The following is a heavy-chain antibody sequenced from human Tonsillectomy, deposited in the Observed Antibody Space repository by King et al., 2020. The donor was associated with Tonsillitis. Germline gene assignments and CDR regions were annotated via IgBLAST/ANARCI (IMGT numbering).Heavy chain of an antibody. V-gene: IGHV4-59*08. Sequence: QLQESGPGLVKPSETLSLTCTVSGGSISSYYWSWIRQPPGKGLEWIGFIYNKGRTYYIPSLESRVSISVDTSKNQVSLNLSSVIAADTAVYYCARSTGRYSFDSWGQGTLVSVSS. CDR2: IYNKGRT. CDR1: GGSISSYY. D-gene: IGHD1-26*01. J-gene: IGHJ4*02. CDR3: ARSTGRYSFDS.